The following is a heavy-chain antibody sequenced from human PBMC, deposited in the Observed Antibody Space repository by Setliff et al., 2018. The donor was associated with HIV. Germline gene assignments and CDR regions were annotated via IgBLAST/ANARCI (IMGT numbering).Heavy chain of an antibody. CDR3: ARAPTLFGVEYYYYFGMDV. Sequence: ASVKVSCKASGYTFTGYYMHWVRPATGQGLEWMGWINPHSGDTNYAQKFQDRVTMTRDTSVNIAYMQLSRLRSDDTAVYYCARAPTLFGVEYYYYFGMDVWGQGTTVTVSS. CDR2: INPHSGDT. V-gene: IGHV1-2*02. D-gene: IGHD3-3*01. CDR1: GYTFTGYY. J-gene: IGHJ6*02.